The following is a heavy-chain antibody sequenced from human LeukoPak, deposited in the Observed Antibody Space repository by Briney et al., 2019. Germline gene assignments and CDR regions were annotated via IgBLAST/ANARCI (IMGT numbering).Heavy chain of an antibody. CDR2: ISYDGSNK. V-gene: IGHV3-30*18. CDR1: GCTFSSYG. CDR3: AKDRTMVRGVIVNWFDP. Sequence: GRSLRLSCAASGCTFSSYGIHWVRQAPGKGLEWVAVISYDGSNKYYADSVKGRFTISRDNSKNTLYLQMNSLRAEDTAVYYCAKDRTMVRGVIVNWFDPWGQGTLVTVSS. D-gene: IGHD3-10*01. J-gene: IGHJ5*02.